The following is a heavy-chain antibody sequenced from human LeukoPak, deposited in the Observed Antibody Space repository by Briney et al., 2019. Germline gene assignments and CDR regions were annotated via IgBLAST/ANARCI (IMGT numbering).Heavy chain of an antibody. Sequence: RAGGSLRLSCAATGFTFKDYGMHWVRQPPGKGLEWVSGINWNGGGTDYADSVKGRFTISRDNAKNSLYLQMTSLRPEDTALYYRAKHLRATNTYIFFGLDVWGQGTTVTVSS. CDR2: INWNGGGT. J-gene: IGHJ6*02. CDR3: AKHLRATNTYIFFGLDV. D-gene: IGHD1-26*01. V-gene: IGHV3-20*04. CDR1: GFTFKDYG.